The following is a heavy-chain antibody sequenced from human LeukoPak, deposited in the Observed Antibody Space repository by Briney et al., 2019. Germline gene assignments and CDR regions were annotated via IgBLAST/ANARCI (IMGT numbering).Heavy chain of an antibody. CDR1: GFTFSSYA. D-gene: IGHD2-2*02. CDR2: ISGSGGST. CDR3: AKDQRIPAAIRHFDY. J-gene: IGHJ4*02. V-gene: IGHV3-23*01. Sequence: GASLRLSCAASGFTFSSYAMSWVRQAPGKGLEWVSAISGSGGSTYYADSVKGRFTTSRDNSKNTLYLQMNSLRAEDTAVYYCAKDQRIPAAIRHFDYWGQGTLVTVSS.